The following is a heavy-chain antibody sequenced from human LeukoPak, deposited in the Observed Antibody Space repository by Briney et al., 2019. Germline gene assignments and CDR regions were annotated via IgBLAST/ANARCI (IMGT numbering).Heavy chain of an antibody. V-gene: IGHV3-48*03. CDR3: ARLQEDYDFWSGSRAWFDP. J-gene: IGHJ5*02. CDR2: ISSSGSSI. CDR1: GFTFSSYE. D-gene: IGHD3-3*01. Sequence: GGSLRLSCAASGFTFSSYEMNWVRQAPGKGLEWVSYISSSGSSISYADSVKGRFTISRDNAKNSLYLQMSSLRAEDTAVYYCARLQEDYDFWSGSRAWFDPWGQGTLVTVSS.